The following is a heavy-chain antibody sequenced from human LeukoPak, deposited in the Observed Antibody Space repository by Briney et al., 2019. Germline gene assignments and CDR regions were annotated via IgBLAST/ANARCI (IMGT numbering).Heavy chain of an antibody. CDR2: IYPGDSYP. V-gene: IGHV5-51*01. J-gene: IGHJ4*02. CDR1: GYSFTSYW. CDR3: AECGPLMRGRSVDK. D-gene: IGHD3-16*01. Sequence: VESLKISCKGSGYSFTSYWIGWVRQMPGKGLEWLGIIYPGDSYPRYSPSFQGQVTISADKSINTAFLQWSSLRASDTAMYYCAECGPLMRGRSVDKWGQGTLVTVSS.